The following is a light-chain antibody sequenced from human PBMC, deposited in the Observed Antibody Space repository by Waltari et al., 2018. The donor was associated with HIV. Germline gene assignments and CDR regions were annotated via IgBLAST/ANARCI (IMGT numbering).Light chain of an antibody. CDR1: HSVLHSSNNKNY. V-gene: IGKV4-1*01. CDR3: QQYYETPPWT. Sequence: VMTPSPDILVFSPVSGSTLTCKSRHSVLHSSNNKNYLAWYQQKPGQPPKVLIYWASSRQPGVPDRFSGSGSGTDFSLTISSLQAEDVAVYYCQQYYETPPWTFGQGTKVAVK. J-gene: IGKJ1*01. CDR2: WAS.